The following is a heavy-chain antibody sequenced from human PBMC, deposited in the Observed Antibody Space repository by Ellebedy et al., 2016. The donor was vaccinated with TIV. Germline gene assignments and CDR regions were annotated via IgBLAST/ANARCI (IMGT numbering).Heavy chain of an antibody. J-gene: IGHJ6*02. Sequence: SETLSLTXAVYGGSFSGYYWSWIRQHPGKGLEWIGYIYYSGSTYYNPSLKSRVTISVDTSKNQFSLKLSSVTAADTAVYYCARGGGSGSYGWMGYYYGMDVWGQGTTVTVSS. D-gene: IGHD3-10*01. CDR1: GGSFSGYY. CDR3: ARGGGSGSYGWMGYYYGMDV. CDR2: IYYSGST. V-gene: IGHV4-34*01.